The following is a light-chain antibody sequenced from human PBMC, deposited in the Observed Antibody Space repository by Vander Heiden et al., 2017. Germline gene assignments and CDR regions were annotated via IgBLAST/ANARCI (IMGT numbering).Light chain of an antibody. CDR1: TSHIGSNT. CDR2: SNN. V-gene: IGLV1-44*01. Sequence: QSVLTPPPSASRTPVQRVPISCSEHTSHIGSNTVNWYQHLPGTAPKLLIYSNNQRPSGVPDRFSGSKSGTSASLAISGLQSEDEADYYCAAWNDSLNGVVFGGGTKLTVL. J-gene: IGLJ2*01. CDR3: AAWNDSLNGVV.